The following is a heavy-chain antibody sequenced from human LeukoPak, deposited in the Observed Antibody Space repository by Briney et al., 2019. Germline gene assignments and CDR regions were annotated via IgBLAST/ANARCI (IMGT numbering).Heavy chain of an antibody. CDR3: ARVLDLSKRGLDAFDI. CDR1: GVSISSYF. Sequence: SETLSLTCTVSGVSISSYFWSWIRQPPGKGLEWIGYVYCSGSTNYNPSLKSRVTISVDTSKKQFSLKLSSATAADTAVYYCARVLDLSKRGLDAFDIWGQGTMVTVSS. D-gene: IGHD3-16*01. J-gene: IGHJ3*02. CDR2: VYCSGST. V-gene: IGHV4-59*01.